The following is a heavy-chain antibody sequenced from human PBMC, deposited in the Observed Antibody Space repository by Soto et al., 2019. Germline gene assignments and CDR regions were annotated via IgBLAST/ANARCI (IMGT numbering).Heavy chain of an antibody. CDR2: IYHSGST. D-gene: IGHD4-17*01. CDR3: ARQSKMVAVGDYDY. J-gene: IGHJ4*02. V-gene: IGHV4-59*08. CDR1: GGSISSYY. Sequence: SSETLSLTCTVSGGSISSYYWSWIRQPPGKGLEWIGYIYHSGSTNYNPSLKSRVTISVDTSKNQFSLKLSSVTAADTAVYYCARQSKMVAVGDYDYWGQGTLVTVSS.